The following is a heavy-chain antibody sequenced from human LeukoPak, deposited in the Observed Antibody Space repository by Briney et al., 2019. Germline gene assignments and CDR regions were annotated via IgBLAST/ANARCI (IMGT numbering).Heavy chain of an antibody. D-gene: IGHD5-12*01. J-gene: IGHJ3*02. CDR1: GFTFSSYS. CDR3: AREYSGYDDDAFDI. CDR2: ISSSSSFI. V-gene: IGHV3-21*01. Sequence: GRSLRLSCAASGFTFSSYSINWVRQAPGKGLEWVSSISSSSSFIYYADSVKGRFTISRDNAKNSLYLQMNSLRAEDTAVYYCAREYSGYDDDAFDIWGQGTMVTVSS.